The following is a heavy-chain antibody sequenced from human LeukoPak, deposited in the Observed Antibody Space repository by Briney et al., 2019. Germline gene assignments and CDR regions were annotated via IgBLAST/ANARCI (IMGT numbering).Heavy chain of an antibody. CDR3: ARGGQWRSAVDY. J-gene: IGHJ4*02. D-gene: IGHD6-19*01. Sequence: PSETLSLTCTVSGGSISSGGYYWSWIRQHPGKGLEWIGYIYYSGSTYYNPSLKSRVTISVDTSKNQFSLKLSSVTAADTAVYYCARGGQWRSAVDYWGQGTLVTVSS. CDR2: IYYSGST. V-gene: IGHV4-61*08. CDR1: GGSISSGGYY.